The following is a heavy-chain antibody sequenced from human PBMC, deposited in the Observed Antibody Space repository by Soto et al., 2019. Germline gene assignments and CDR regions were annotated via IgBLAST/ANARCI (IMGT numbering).Heavy chain of an antibody. V-gene: IGHV1-69*01. Sequence: QVQLVQSGAEGKKPGSSVKVSCKASGGTFSSYAISWVRQAPGQGLEWMGGIIPIFGTANYAQKFQGRVTITADESTSTAYMELSSLRSEDTAVYYCARDKGRCSGCQGTYNWFDPWGQGTLVTVSS. J-gene: IGHJ5*02. D-gene: IGHD6-19*01. CDR1: GGTFSSYA. CDR3: ARDKGRCSGCQGTYNWFDP. CDR2: IIPIFGTA.